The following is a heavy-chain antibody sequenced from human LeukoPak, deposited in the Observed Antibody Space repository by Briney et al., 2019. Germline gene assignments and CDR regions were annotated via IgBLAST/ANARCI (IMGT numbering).Heavy chain of an antibody. CDR3: AREERRIAAAGTLGAFDI. CDR1: GFTFSSYA. V-gene: IGHV3-30-3*01. Sequence: PGRSLRLSCAASGFTFSSYAMHWVRQAPGKGLEWVAVISYDGSNKYYADSVKGRFTISRDNSKNTLYLQMNSLRAEDTAVYYCAREERRIAAAGTLGAFDIWGQGTMVTVSS. D-gene: IGHD6-13*01. CDR2: ISYDGSNK. J-gene: IGHJ3*02.